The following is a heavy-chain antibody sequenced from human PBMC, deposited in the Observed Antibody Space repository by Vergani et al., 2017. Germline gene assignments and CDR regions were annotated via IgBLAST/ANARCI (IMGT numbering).Heavy chain of an antibody. Sequence: EVQLVQSGAEVKKPGESLKISCKGSGYSFTSYWIGWVRQMPXKGLEWMGIIYPGDSDTRYSPSFQGQVTISADKSISTAYLQWSSLKASDTAMYYCARQIKKRITMFGAHSQDYYYYVDVWGKGTTVTVSS. CDR3: ARQIKKRITMFGAHSQDYYYYVDV. CDR1: GYSFTSYW. CDR2: IYPGDSDT. J-gene: IGHJ6*03. V-gene: IGHV5-51*01. D-gene: IGHD3-3*01.